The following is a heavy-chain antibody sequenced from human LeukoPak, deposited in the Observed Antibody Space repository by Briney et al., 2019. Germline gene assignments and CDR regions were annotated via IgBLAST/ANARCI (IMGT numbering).Heavy chain of an antibody. CDR2: ISAYNVNT. CDR3: ARDTCSSTSCYSQDFDY. CDR1: GYTFTSYG. Sequence: ASVKVSCKASGYTFTSYGISWVRQAPGQGLEWMGWISAYNVNTNYAQKLQGRVTMTTDTSTSTAYMELRSLRSDDTAVYYCARDTCSSTSCYSQDFDYWGQGTLVTVSS. J-gene: IGHJ4*02. D-gene: IGHD2-2*02. V-gene: IGHV1-18*01.